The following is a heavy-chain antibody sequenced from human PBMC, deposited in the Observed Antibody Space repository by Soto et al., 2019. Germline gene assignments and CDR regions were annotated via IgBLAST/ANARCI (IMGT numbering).Heavy chain of an antibody. V-gene: IGHV2-5*02. Sequence: QITLKESGPTLVKPTQTLTLTCTFSGFSRSSSGVGVGWIRQPPGQAPEWLSLIYWDEDKRYSPSLKTRLTIAKDTSTNEVVLTKTNIDPVDPGTYYCAHKGGRGADMAVWGQGTTVTVSS. J-gene: IGHJ6*02. CDR3: AHKGGRGADMAV. CDR2: IYWDEDK. D-gene: IGHD2-15*01. CDR1: GFSRSSSGVG.